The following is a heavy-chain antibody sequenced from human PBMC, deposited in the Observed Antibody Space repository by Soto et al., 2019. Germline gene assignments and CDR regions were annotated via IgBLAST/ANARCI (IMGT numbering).Heavy chain of an antibody. D-gene: IGHD6-19*01. CDR3: AKDKMEQWLVGGYYDY. CDR2: TIDSGGRS. CDR1: GFTFSSHA. J-gene: IGHJ4*02. Sequence: TGGSLRLSCAASGFTFSSHAMSWVRQAPGKGLEWVSSTIDSGGRSYHADSVRGRFTISRDNSKNTLYLQMNSLRADDTAIYYCAKDKMEQWLVGGYYDYWGQGALVTVS. V-gene: IGHV3-23*01.